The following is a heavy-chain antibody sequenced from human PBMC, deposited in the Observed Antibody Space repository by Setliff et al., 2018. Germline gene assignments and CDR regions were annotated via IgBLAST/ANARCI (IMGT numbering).Heavy chain of an antibody. CDR2: TIPSFGST. D-gene: IGHD5-18*01. CDR1: GYTLSKYY. J-gene: IGHJ6*03. V-gene: IGHV1-69*05. CDR3: AREGVDTRSSTDYRYYMDV. Sequence: SVKVSCKASGYTLSKYYMHWVRQAPGQGLEWMGGTIPSFGSTNYAQKFQGRVTIITDESTSTAYMELSSLRTEDSAVYYCAREGVDTRSSTDYRYYMDVWGKGTTVTVSS.